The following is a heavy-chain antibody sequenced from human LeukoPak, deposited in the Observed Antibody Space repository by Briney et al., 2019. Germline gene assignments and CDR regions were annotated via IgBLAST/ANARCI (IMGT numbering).Heavy chain of an antibody. Sequence: PSETLSLTCAVYGGSFSGYYWSWIRQPPGKGLEWIGRVSHTGSTDYNPSLRSRVIVSVDTSKDQFSPKLSSVTAADTAVYYCARVDGWAYSGYDAFAFLRAPWGQGTLVTVSS. D-gene: IGHD5-12*01. V-gene: IGHV4-34*01. J-gene: IGHJ5*02. CDR2: VSHTGST. CDR3: ARVDGWAYSGYDAFAFLRAP. CDR1: GGSFSGYY.